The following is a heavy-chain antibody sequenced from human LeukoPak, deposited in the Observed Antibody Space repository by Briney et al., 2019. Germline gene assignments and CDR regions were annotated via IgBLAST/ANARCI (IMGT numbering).Heavy chain of an antibody. Sequence: SETLSLTCTVSGGSISSYYWSWIRQPAGKGLEWIGRIYTSGSTNYNPSLKSRVTISVDTSKNQFSLKLSSVTAADTAVYYCAREQRYGSGSYYSVYWGQGTLVTVSS. V-gene: IGHV4-4*07. J-gene: IGHJ4*02. CDR1: GGSISSYY. CDR2: IYTSGST. CDR3: AREQRYGSGSYYSVY. D-gene: IGHD3-10*01.